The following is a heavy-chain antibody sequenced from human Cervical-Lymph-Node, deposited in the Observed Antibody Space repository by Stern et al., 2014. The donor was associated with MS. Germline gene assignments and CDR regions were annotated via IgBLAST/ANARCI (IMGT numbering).Heavy chain of an antibody. V-gene: IGHV4-34*01. CDR2: INHSGST. D-gene: IGHD6-19*01. J-gene: IGHJ5*02. CDR3: ARGFKWLPHNWFDP. CDR1: GGSFSGYY. Sequence: QVQLQQWGAGLLKPSETLSLTCAVYGGSFSGYYWSWIRQPPGKGLEWIGEINHSGSTNYNPSLKSRVTISVDTSKNQFSLKLSSVTAADTAVYYCARGFKWLPHNWFDPWGQGTLVTVSS.